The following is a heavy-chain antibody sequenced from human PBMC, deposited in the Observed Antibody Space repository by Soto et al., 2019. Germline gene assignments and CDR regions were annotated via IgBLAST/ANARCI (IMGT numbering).Heavy chain of an antibody. Sequence: ASVKVSCKASGYTFTSYGISWVRQAPGQGLEWMGWISAYNGNTNYAQKLQGRVTMTTDTSTSTAYMELRSLRSDDTAVYYCARVGKLSSSWYKSDYWGQGTLVTVSS. CDR1: GYTFTSYG. D-gene: IGHD6-13*01. CDR3: ARVGKLSSSWYKSDY. CDR2: ISAYNGNT. V-gene: IGHV1-18*01. J-gene: IGHJ4*02.